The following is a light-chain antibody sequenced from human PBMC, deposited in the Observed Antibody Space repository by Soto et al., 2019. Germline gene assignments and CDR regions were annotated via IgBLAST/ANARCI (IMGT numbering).Light chain of an antibody. CDR3: QQYNNWIT. V-gene: IGKV3-15*01. Sequence: EIVMTQSPATMSVSPGEVAILXXRASQSIRINLAWYPQKPSKAPRLRIYAAYNRATGVPARFSGSGSGTEFTLTISSLQSADFAVYYCQQYNNWITFGQGTRLEIK. J-gene: IGKJ5*01. CDR2: AAY. CDR1: QSIRIN.